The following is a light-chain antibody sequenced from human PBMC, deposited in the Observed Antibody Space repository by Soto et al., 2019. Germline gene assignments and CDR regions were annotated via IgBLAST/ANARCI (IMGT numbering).Light chain of an antibody. CDR3: QQYGSPPQT. CDR2: GAS. V-gene: IGKV3-20*01. CDR1: QSVRSSY. J-gene: IGKJ1*01. Sequence: SVLTQSRCTLSLSPGQRPTLCCRASQSVRSSYLAWYQQKNGQAPRIXICGASSRATGIPDRISGSGSGTDFTLTISRLEPEDFAVYYCQQYGSPPQTFGQGTKVDIK.